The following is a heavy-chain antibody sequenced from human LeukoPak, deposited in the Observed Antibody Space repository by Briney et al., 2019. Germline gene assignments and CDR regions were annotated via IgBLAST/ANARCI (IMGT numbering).Heavy chain of an antibody. CDR3: AFGGSYGAGAFDI. V-gene: IGHV3-15*01. D-gene: IGHD1-26*01. Sequence: PGGSLRLSCAASGFTFSNAWMSWVRQAPGKGLEWVGRIKSKTDGGTTDYAAPVKGRFTISRDDSKNTLYLQMNSLKTEDTAVYYCAFGGSYGAGAFDIWGQGTMVTVSS. CDR2: IKSKTDGGTT. J-gene: IGHJ3*02. CDR1: GFTFSNAW.